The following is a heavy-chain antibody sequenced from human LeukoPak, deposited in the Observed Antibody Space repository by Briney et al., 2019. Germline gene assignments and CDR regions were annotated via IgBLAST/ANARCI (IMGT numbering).Heavy chain of an antibody. CDR3: ARVVGVLWLDYMDV. J-gene: IGHJ6*03. Sequence: SETLSLTCTVSGGSISSYYWSWIRQPPGKGLEWIGYIYYSGSTNYNPSLKSRVTISVDTSKNQFSLKLSSATAADTAVYYCARVVGVLWLDYMDVWGKGTTVTISS. D-gene: IGHD3-10*01. CDR1: GGSISSYY. CDR2: IYYSGST. V-gene: IGHV4-59*12.